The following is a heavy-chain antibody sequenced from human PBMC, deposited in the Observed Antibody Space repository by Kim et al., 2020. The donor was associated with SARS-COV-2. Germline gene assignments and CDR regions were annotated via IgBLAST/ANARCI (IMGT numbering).Heavy chain of an antibody. CDR1: GGSISSSSYY. J-gene: IGHJ4*02. D-gene: IGHD2-15*01. V-gene: IGHV4-39*01. CDR2: IYYSGST. Sequence: SETLSLTCTVSGGSISSSSYYWGWIRQPPGKGLEWIGSIYYSGSTYYNPSLKSRVTISVDTSKNQFSLKLSSVTAADTAVYYCVVVVAATVFDYWGQGTL. CDR3: VVVVAATVFDY.